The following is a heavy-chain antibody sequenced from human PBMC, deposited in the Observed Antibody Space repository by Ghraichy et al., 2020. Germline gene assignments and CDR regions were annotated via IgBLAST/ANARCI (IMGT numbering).Heavy chain of an antibody. CDR2: IVPVFGTP. Sequence: SVKVSCKASGGTFSNFAINWVRQAPGHGLEWMGGIVPVFGTPYYKQKFRGRVTISADTLTSTAYLEMGGLISEDTAIYYCVRNVSSKYDPWGQGTVVTVSS. J-gene: IGHJ5*02. V-gene: IGHV1-69*06. CDR1: GGTFSNFA. CDR3: VRNVSSKYDP. D-gene: IGHD3-10*01.